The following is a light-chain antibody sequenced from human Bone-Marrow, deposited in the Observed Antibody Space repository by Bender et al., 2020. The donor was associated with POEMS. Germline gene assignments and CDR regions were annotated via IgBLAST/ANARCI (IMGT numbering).Light chain of an antibody. CDR2: EGS. CDR3: CSYAGRSALV. V-gene: IGLV2-23*01. Sequence: QSALTQPASVSGSPGQSITISCTGTNNDVGFYSLVSWYQQHPDKAPKLILYEGSKRPSGVSNRFSGSKSGNTASLTISGLQAEDEADYYCCSYAGRSALVFGGGTKLTVL. CDR1: NNDVGFYSL. J-gene: IGLJ3*02.